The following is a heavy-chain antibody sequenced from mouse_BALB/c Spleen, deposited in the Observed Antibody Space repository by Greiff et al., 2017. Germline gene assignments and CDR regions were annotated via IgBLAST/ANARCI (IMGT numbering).Heavy chain of an antibody. V-gene: IGHV5-4*02. D-gene: IGHD1-1*01. CDR3: ARDFNGNRYFDV. CDR2: ISDGGSYT. J-gene: IGHJ1*01. CDR1: GFTFSDYY. Sequence: EVHLVESGGGLVKPGGSLKLSCAASGFTFSDYYMYWVRQTPEKRLEWVATISDGGSYTYYPDSVKGRFTISRDNAKNNLYLQMSSLKSEDTAMYYCARDFNGNRYFDVWGAGTTVTVSS.